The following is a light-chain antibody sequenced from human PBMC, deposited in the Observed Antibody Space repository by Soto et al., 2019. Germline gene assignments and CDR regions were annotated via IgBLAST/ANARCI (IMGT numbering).Light chain of an antibody. V-gene: IGLV2-23*01. CDR3: CSYAGRNTLI. Sequence: QSALTQPASVSGSPGQSITISCTGTSSDVGNYDIVSWYQQHPGKAPKLIIYEATKRPSPLSSRFSGSKSGNTASLTISGLQAEDEADYYCCSYAGRNTLIFGGGTKVTVL. CDR1: SSDVGNYDI. CDR2: EAT. J-gene: IGLJ2*01.